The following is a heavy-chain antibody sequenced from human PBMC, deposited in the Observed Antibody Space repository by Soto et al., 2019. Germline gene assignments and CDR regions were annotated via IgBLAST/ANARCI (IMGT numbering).Heavy chain of an antibody. V-gene: IGHV3-53*01. CDR3: GRDTSDGSGYYGDDD. CDR2: IYSGGST. D-gene: IGHD3-22*01. CDR1: GFTVSSNY. Sequence: GGSLRLSCAASGFTVSSNYMSWVRQAPGKGLEWVSVIYSGGSTYYADSVKGRFTISRDNSKNTLYLQMNSLRAEDTAVYYCGRDTSDGSGYYGDDDWGQGTTVTVSS. J-gene: IGHJ6*02.